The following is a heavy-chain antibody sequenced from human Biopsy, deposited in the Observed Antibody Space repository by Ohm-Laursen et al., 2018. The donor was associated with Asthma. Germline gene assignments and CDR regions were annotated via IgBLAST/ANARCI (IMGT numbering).Heavy chain of an antibody. Sequence: SSVKVSCKASGGTLNNYAINWVRQAPGQGLEWMGGISPIFGAIRYAQNFQGRVTITADVFTNTVHMELSSLRSEGTAVYYCATGYSGSDRIAYYYSGMEVWGQGTTVTVSS. V-gene: IGHV1-69*01. CDR2: ISPIFGAI. J-gene: IGHJ6*02. CDR1: GGTLNNYA. D-gene: IGHD5-12*01. CDR3: ATGYSGSDRIAYYYSGMEV.